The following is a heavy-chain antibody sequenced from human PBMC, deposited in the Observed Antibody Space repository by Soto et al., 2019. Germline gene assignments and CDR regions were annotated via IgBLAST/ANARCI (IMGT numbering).Heavy chain of an antibody. D-gene: IGHD2-2*01. J-gene: IGHJ6*03. V-gene: IGHV3-23*01. Sequence: GGSLRLSCAASGFTFSSYAMSWVRQAPGKGLEWVSAISGSGGTTYYADSVKGRFTISRDNSKNTLYLQMNSLRAEDTAVYYCAKEGCSSTSCYSYYYYYYMDVWGNATTVTVSS. CDR2: ISGSGGTT. CDR1: GFTFSSYA. CDR3: AKEGCSSTSCYSYYYYYYMDV.